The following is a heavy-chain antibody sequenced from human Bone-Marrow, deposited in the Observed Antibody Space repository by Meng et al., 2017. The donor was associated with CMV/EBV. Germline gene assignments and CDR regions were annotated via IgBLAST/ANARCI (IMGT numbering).Heavy chain of an antibody. V-gene: IGHV1-18*01. D-gene: IGHD3-3*01. CDR1: GYTFTSYG. Sequence: GESLKVSCKASGYTFTSYGISWVRQAPGQGLEWMGWISAYNGNTNYAQKLQGRVTMTTDTSTSTAYMELRSLRSDDTAVYYCARDRYYDPSGNYYYYYGMDVWGQGTTVTVSS. J-gene: IGHJ6*02. CDR3: ARDRYYDPSGNYYYYYGMDV. CDR2: ISAYNGNT.